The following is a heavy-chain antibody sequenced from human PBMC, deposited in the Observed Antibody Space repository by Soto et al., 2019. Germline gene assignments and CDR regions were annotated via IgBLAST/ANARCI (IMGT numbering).Heavy chain of an antibody. CDR2: IIPISGTA. CDR1: GGTFSSYA. Sequence: QVQLVQSGAEVKKPGSSVKVSCKASGGTFSSYAISWVRQAPGQGLEWMGGIIPISGTANYAQKFQGRVTITADKSTSTAYMELSSLRSEDTAVYYCASRPGIAAAAGFYYYYYGMDVWGQGTTVTVSS. CDR3: ASRPGIAAAAGFYYYYYGMDV. D-gene: IGHD6-13*01. J-gene: IGHJ6*02. V-gene: IGHV1-69*06.